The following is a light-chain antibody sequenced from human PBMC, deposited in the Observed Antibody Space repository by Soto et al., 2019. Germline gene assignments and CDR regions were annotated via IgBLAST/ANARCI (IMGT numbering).Light chain of an antibody. V-gene: IGLV2-11*01. CDR1: SSDVGGYNY. J-gene: IGLJ1*01. CDR3: CSYAGSYIYV. CDR2: DVT. Sequence: QSGLTQPRSVSGSPGQSVTISCTGTSSDVGGYNYVSWYQQHPDKAPKVMIYDVTKRPSGVPDRFSGSKSGNTVSLTISGLQAEDEADYYCCSYAGSYIYVFGTGTKVTVL.